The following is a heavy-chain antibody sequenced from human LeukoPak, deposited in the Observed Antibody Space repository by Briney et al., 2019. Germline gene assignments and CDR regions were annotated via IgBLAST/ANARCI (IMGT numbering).Heavy chain of an antibody. CDR2: ISSSGSTI. D-gene: IGHD2-15*01. CDR3: ARMGISCSGGSCYPDAFDI. J-gene: IGHJ3*02. Sequence: GGSLRLSCAASGFTFSSYGMHWVRQAPGKGLEWVSYISSSGSTIYYADSVKGRFTISRDNAKNSLYLQMNSLRAEDAAVYYCARMGISCSGGSCYPDAFDIWGQGTMVTVSS. CDR1: GFTFSSYG. V-gene: IGHV3-48*04.